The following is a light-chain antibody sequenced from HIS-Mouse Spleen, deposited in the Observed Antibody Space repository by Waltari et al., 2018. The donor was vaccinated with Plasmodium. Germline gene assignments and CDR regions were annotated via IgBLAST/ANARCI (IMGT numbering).Light chain of an antibody. Sequence: DIQMTQSPSSLSASVGDRVTIPCQASQDISNYLNWYQQKPVKAPKLLIYDASNLETGVPSRFSGSGSGTDFTFTISSLQPEDIATYYCQQYDNLPPLFTFGPGTKVDIK. CDR1: QDISNY. CDR3: QQYDNLPPLFT. V-gene: IGKV1-33*01. J-gene: IGKJ3*01. CDR2: DAS.